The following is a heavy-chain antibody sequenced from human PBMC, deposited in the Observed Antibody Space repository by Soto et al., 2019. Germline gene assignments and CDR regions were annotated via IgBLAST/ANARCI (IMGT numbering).Heavy chain of an antibody. CDR1: GYTFTSYY. V-gene: IGHV1-46*03. D-gene: IGHD1-1*01. Sequence: GASVKVSCKASGYTFTSYYMHWVRQAPGQGLEWMGIINPSGGSTSYAQKFQGRVTMTRDTSTSTVYMELSSLRSEDTAVYYCARSWGLRSYYWNDRDGMDFRGQGTTVT. CDR3: ARSWGLRSYYWNDRDGMDF. CDR2: INPSGGST. J-gene: IGHJ6*02.